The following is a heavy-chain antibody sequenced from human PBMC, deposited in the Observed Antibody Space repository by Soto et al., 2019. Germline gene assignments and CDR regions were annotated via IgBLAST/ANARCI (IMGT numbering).Heavy chain of an antibody. J-gene: IGHJ6*02. V-gene: IGHV4-39*01. CDR2: IYYSGST. Sequence: QLQLQESGPGLVKPSETLSLTCTVSGGSISSSSYYWGWIRQPPGKGLGWIGSIYYSGSTSYNPPPRGRVPIAVATSNNQFSLKLSSVTAAETAVYYCARLKAGGGWYALRGYYYGMDVWGQGTTVTVSS. D-gene: IGHD6-19*01. CDR3: ARLKAGGGWYALRGYYYGMDV. CDR1: GGSISSSSYY.